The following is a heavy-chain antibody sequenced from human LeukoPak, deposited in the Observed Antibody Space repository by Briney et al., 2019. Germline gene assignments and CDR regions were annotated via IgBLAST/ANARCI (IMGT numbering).Heavy chain of an antibody. D-gene: IGHD3-22*01. CDR1: GYTFTGYY. CDR2: IIPIYGRA. V-gene: IGHV1-69*13. Sequence: SVKVSCKASGYTFTGYYMHWVRQAPGQGLEWMGGIIPIYGRANYPQKFQGRVTITADESTRTVTMQLSSLRSEDTAVYYCAGFFYDNSNDAFDIWGQGTVVTVS. CDR3: AGFFYDNSNDAFDI. J-gene: IGHJ3*02.